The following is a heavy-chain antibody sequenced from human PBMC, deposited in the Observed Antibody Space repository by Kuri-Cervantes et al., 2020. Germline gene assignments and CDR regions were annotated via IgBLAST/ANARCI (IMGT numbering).Heavy chain of an antibody. CDR1: GGSISSGDCY. Sequence: SETLSLTCTVSGGSISSGDCYWSWIRQPPGRGLEWIGYIYYSGSTYYNPSLKSRVTISVDTSKNQFSLKLSSVTAADTAVYYCARPNYGDYVAFDIWGQGTMVTVSS. J-gene: IGHJ3*02. CDR3: ARPNYGDYVAFDI. V-gene: IGHV4-30-4*01. CDR2: IYYSGST. D-gene: IGHD4-17*01.